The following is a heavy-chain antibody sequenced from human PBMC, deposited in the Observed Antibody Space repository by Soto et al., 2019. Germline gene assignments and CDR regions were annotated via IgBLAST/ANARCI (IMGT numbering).Heavy chain of an antibody. Sequence: ASVKVSCKASGGTFSSYAISLVRQAPGQGLEWMGGIIPIFGTANYAQKFQGRVTITADESTSTAYMELSSLRSEDTAVYYCARYRLWSSGYYPKDAFDIWGQGTTVTVSS. CDR2: IIPIFGTA. V-gene: IGHV1-69*13. CDR3: ARYRLWSSGYYPKDAFDI. D-gene: IGHD3-22*01. J-gene: IGHJ3*02. CDR1: GGTFSSYA.